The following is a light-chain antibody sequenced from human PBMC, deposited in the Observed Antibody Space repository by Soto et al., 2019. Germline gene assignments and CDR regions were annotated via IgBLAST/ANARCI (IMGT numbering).Light chain of an antibody. Sequence: EVVLTQSPGTLSLSPGQRATLSCRASQSVSGNYLVWYQQKPGQAPSLLIYDASSRATGIPDRFSGSGSGTDFTLTISRLEPEDFAVYYCQQYGSSPHTFGQGTKLEIK. V-gene: IGKV3-20*01. CDR2: DAS. CDR3: QQYGSSPHT. J-gene: IGKJ2*01. CDR1: QSVSGNY.